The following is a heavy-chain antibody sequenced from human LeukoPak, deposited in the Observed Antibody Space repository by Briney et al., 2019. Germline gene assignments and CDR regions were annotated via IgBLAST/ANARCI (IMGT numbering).Heavy chain of an antibody. D-gene: IGHD3-3*01. CDR1: GYTFTGYY. Sequence: PKASVKVSCKSSGYTFTGYYMHWVRQAPGQGLEWMGWINPNSGGTNYAQKFQGRVTMTRDTSISTAYMELSRLRSDDTAVYYCAVRGDFWSGYYTSYYFDYWGQGTLVTVSS. CDR3: AVRGDFWSGYYTSYYFDY. V-gene: IGHV1-2*02. CDR2: INPNSGGT. J-gene: IGHJ4*02.